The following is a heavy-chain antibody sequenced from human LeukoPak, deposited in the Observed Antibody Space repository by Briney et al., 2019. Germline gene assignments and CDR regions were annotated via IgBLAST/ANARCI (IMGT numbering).Heavy chain of an antibody. J-gene: IGHJ4*02. CDR2: ISSSSSYT. CDR3: ATGQRGSYFHY. Sequence: GGSLRLSCAASAFTFSSYSMNWVRQAPGKGLEWVSSISSSSSYTYYADSVKGRFTISRDNAKNSLYLQMNSLRAEDTAVYYCATGQRGSYFHYWAQGTLVTVSS. V-gene: IGHV3-21*01. CDR1: AFTFSSYS. D-gene: IGHD3-10*01.